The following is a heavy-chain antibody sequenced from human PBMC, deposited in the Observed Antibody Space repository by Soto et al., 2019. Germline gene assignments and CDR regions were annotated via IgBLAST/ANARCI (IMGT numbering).Heavy chain of an antibody. CDR2: ISSSGRTI. V-gene: IGHV3-48*01. D-gene: IGHD2-15*01. CDR1: GFTFSSYD. J-gene: IGHJ6*03. CDR3: ARDRGYGSGGSCYYMDG. Sequence: PGGSLRLSCAASGFTFSSYDMNWVRQAPGKGLEWVSYISSSGRTIYYAESVKGRFTISRDNAKNSLYLQMNSLRAEDMAVYYCARDRGYGSGGSCYYMDGWGKGTTVTVSS.